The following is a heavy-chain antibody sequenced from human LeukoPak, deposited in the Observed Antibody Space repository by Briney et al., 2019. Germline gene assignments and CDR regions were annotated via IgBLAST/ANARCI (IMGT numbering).Heavy chain of an antibody. D-gene: IGHD5-12*01. Sequence: NPGGSLRLSCAASGFTFSNYWMSWVRQAPGKGLEWVGRIKSKRDDGTADYGAPVKGRFIISRDDSKNTVYLQMDSLKTDDTAVYYCTTDHGRSYNGYVWGQGSLVTVSS. CDR1: GFTFSNYW. CDR3: TTDHGRSYNGYV. V-gene: IGHV3-15*01. J-gene: IGHJ4*02. CDR2: IKSKRDDGTA.